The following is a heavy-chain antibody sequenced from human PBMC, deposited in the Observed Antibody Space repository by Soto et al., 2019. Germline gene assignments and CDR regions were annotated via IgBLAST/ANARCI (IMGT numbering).Heavy chain of an antibody. CDR1: GGSISSGDYY. J-gene: IGHJ6*01. Sequence: SETLSLTCTFSGGSISSGDYYCSWIRQPPWKGLEWIGYIYYSGSTYYNPSLKSRVTISVDTSKNQFSLKLSSVTAADTAVYYCAREGTGDSSGYYYEGVMNYGMDVWGQGTTVIVSS. CDR2: IYYSGST. V-gene: IGHV4-30-4*01. CDR3: AREGTGDSSGYYYEGVMNYGMDV. D-gene: IGHD3-22*01.